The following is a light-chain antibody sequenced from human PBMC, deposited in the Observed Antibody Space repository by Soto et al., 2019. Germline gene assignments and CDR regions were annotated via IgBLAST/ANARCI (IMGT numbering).Light chain of an antibody. Sequence: EIVLTQSPATLSLSPGERATLSCRASQYSTIYLAWYHQKPGQAPRLLSYGASSRATGIPARFSGSGSGTDFTLTISSLEPEDFAVYYCQQCGVWLITFGQGTRLEIK. J-gene: IGKJ5*01. CDR1: QYSTIY. V-gene: IGKV3-11*01. CDR3: QQCGVWLIT. CDR2: GAS.